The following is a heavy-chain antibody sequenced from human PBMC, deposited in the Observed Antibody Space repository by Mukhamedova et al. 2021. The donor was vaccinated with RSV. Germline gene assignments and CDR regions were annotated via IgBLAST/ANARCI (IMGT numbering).Heavy chain of an antibody. CDR2: INHSGST. Sequence: GLEWIGEINHSGSTNYNPSLKSRVTISVDMSKNQFSLKLSSVTAADTAVYYCARDVQYAFDIWGQGTMVTVSS. CDR3: ARDVQYAFDI. J-gene: IGHJ3*02. V-gene: IGHV4-34*01. D-gene: IGHD6-6*01.